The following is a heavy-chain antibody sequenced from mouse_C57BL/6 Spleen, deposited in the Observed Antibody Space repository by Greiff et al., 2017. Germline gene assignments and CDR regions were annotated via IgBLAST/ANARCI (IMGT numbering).Heavy chain of an antibody. D-gene: IGHD1-1*01. CDR2: INYDGSST. CDR1: GFTFSDYY. Sequence: EVKVVESEGGLVQPGSSMKLSCTASGFTFSDYYMAWVRQVPEKGLEWVANINYDGSSTYYLDSLKSRFIISRDNAKNILYLQMSSLKSEDTATYYCARSSSSYWYFDVWGTGTTVTVSS. V-gene: IGHV5-16*01. J-gene: IGHJ1*03. CDR3: ARSSSSYWYFDV.